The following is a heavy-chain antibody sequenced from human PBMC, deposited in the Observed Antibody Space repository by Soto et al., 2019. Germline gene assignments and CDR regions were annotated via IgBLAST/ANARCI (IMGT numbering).Heavy chain of an antibody. J-gene: IGHJ4*02. CDR1: GYTLTTFF. Sequence: ASVKVSCKASGYTLTTFFMHWVRQAPGQGLERMGVINPGYPAGRSTTYAQKFQGRVTMTTDTSTSTVYMELSSLRSEDTAVYFCARRKERSGPHYFDSWGQGTLVTVSS. CDR2: INPGYPAGRST. D-gene: IGHD6-25*01. V-gene: IGHV1-46*01. CDR3: ARRKERSGPHYFDS.